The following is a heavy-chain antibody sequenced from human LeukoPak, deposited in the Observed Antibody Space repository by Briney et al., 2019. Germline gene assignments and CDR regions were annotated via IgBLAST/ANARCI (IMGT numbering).Heavy chain of an antibody. D-gene: IGHD3-22*01. CDR3: ARGRSYYDSSGFGGDY. V-gene: IGHV4-4*07. CDR1: GASISSYY. Sequence: SETLSLTCTVSGASISSYYYNWIRQTAGRGLEWIGRLYISGSTDYNPSLKSRVTISVDTSKNQFSLKLSSVTAADTAVYYCARGRSYYDSSGFGGDYWGQGTLVTVSS. J-gene: IGHJ4*02. CDR2: LYISGST.